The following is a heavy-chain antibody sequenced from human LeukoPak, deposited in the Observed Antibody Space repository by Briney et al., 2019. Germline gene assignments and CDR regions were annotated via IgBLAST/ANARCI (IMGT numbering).Heavy chain of an antibody. V-gene: IGHV3-33*06. D-gene: IGHD3-10*01. Sequence: GGSLRLSCAASGFTFSNYGIHWVRQAPGKGLEWVAVIWYDGVNKFYSDSVKGRFTISRDNSKNTLYLQMNSLRAEDTAVYYCAKDWGHYYASGQGSYFDYWGQGTLVIVSS. J-gene: IGHJ4*02. CDR3: AKDWGHYYASGQGSYFDY. CDR2: IWYDGVNK. CDR1: GFTFSNYG.